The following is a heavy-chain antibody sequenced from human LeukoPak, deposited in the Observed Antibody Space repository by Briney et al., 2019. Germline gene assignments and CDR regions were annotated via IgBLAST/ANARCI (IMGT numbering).Heavy chain of an antibody. Sequence: SVKVSCKASGGTFSSYAIRWVRQAPGQGLEWMGRIIPIFGTANYAQKFQGRVTITTDESTSTAYMELSSLRSEDTAVYYCARGPWELLYYFDYWGQGTLVTVSS. J-gene: IGHJ4*02. CDR1: GGTFSSYA. D-gene: IGHD1-26*01. V-gene: IGHV1-69*05. CDR2: IIPIFGTA. CDR3: ARGPWELLYYFDY.